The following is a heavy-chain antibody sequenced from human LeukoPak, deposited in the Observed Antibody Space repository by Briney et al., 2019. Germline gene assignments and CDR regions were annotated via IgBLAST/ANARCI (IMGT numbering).Heavy chain of an antibody. D-gene: IGHD2-15*01. Sequence: TSETLSLTCTVSGGSISSSSYFWGWIRQPPGKGLEWIGSVYYSGSTYYNPSLKSRVTISVDTSKNHFSLKLSSVTAADTAVYYCARVGGGGTYYFDYWGQGTLVSVSS. CDR3: ARVGGGGTYYFDY. V-gene: IGHV4-39*07. J-gene: IGHJ4*02. CDR2: VYYSGST. CDR1: GGSISSSSYF.